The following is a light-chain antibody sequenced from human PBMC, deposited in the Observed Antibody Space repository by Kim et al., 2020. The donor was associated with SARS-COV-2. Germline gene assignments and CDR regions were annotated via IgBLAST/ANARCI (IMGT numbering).Light chain of an antibody. Sequence: QSITFSGTGTRSNMCDSNYVSWYQLHPDTAPKLIIYEVSTRPSGVSDRFSGSKSGNTASLTISGLQTEDEAEYFCSSLIDCIDVDVFGTGTKVTVL. CDR1: RSNMCDSNY. CDR3: SSLIDCIDVDV. CDR2: EVS. V-gene: IGLV2-14*01. J-gene: IGLJ1*01.